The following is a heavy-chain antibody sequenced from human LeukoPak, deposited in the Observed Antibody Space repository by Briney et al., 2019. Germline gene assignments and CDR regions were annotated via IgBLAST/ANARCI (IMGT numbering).Heavy chain of an antibody. CDR2: ISAYNGNT. V-gene: IGHV1-18*01. Sequence: ASVKVSCKASGYTFTSYGISWVRQAPGQGLEWMGWISAYNGNTNYAQKLQGRVTMTTDTSTSTAYMELRSLRSDDTAVYYCARGIPHDFWSGYLSWFDPWGQGTLVTVSS. J-gene: IGHJ5*02. CDR1: GYTFTSYG. CDR3: ARGIPHDFWSGYLSWFDP. D-gene: IGHD3-3*01.